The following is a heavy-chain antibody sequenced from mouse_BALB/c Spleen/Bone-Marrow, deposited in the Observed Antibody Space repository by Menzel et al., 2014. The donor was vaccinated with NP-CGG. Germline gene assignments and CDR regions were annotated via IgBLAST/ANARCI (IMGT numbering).Heavy chain of an antibody. CDR1: GFSFSDHY. CDR2: ISDGGGHT. Sequence: EVKLMESGGRLVKPGGSLKLSCAASGFSFSDHYMYWVRQTPEKRLEWVATISDGGGHTYYSDSVKGRFTISRDNAKNTLYLQMSSLKSEDTAMYYCASGNYYAMDYWGQGTSVTVSS. CDR3: ASGNYYAMDY. V-gene: IGHV5-4*02. J-gene: IGHJ4*01. D-gene: IGHD1-1*01.